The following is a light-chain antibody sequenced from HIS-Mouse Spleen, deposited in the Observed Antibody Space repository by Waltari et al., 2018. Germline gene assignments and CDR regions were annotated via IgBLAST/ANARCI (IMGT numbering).Light chain of an antibody. Sequence: DIVMTQSPDSLAVSLGERATINCKSSQSVLYSSNNKNYLAWYQQKPGQPPKLPIYWASTRESGVPDRFSGSGSGTDFTLTISSLQAEDVAVYYCQQYYSTPTFGGGTKVEIK. CDR2: WAS. CDR3: QQYYSTPT. V-gene: IGKV4-1*01. CDR1: QSVLYSSNNKNY. J-gene: IGKJ4*01.